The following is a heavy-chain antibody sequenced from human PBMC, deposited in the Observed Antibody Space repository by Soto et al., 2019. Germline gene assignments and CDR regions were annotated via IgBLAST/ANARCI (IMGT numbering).Heavy chain of an antibody. D-gene: IGHD6-13*01. CDR2: ISSSGSTI. Sequence: GSLRLSCAASGFTFSDYYMSWIRQAPGKGLEWVSYISSSGSTIYYADSVKGRFTISRDNAKNSLYLQMNSLRAEDTAVYYCARAPIIAAQFDPWGQGPLVTVSS. CDR1: GFTFSDYY. J-gene: IGHJ5*02. CDR3: ARAPIIAAQFDP. V-gene: IGHV3-11*01.